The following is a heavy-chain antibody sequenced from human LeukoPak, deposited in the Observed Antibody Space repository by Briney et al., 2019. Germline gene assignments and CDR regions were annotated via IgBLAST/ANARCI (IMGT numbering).Heavy chain of an antibody. Sequence: PSETLSLTCTVSGGSISSSSYYWGWIRQPPGKGLEWIGSIYYSGSTYYNPSLKSRVTISVDTSKNQFSLKLSSVTAADTAVYYCARFIIAAAGSDAFDIWGQGTMVTVSS. CDR2: IYYSGST. V-gene: IGHV4-39*07. CDR3: ARFIIAAAGSDAFDI. CDR1: GGSISSSSYY. J-gene: IGHJ3*02. D-gene: IGHD6-13*01.